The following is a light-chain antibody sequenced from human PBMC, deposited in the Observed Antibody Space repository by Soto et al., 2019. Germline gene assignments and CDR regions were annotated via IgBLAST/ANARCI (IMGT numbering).Light chain of an antibody. CDR1: SSDVGGYNS. CDR2: DVS. J-gene: IGLJ2*01. CDR3: SSYTSSSTVV. V-gene: IGLV2-14*01. Sequence: QSALTQPASVSGSPGQSTTISCTGTSSDVGGYNSVSWYQQHPGKAPKLMIYDVSNRPSGVSNRFSGSKSGNTASLTISGLQAEDGADYYCSSYTSSSTVVFGGGTKLTVL.